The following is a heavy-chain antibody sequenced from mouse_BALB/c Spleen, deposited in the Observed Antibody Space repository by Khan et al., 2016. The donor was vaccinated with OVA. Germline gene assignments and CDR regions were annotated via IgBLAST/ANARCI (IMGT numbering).Heavy chain of an antibody. CDR3: ARNYDYDEGLGY. J-gene: IGHJ3*01. D-gene: IGHD2-4*01. CDR1: GFSLTSYG. Sequence: VQLKESGPGLVHPSQSLSITCTVSGFSLTSYGIHWVRQSPGKGLEWLGEIWSGGSTDYDAAFISRLSISKENSKSNVFFKLNSLQGNDTAIYYGARNYDYDEGLGYWGQGTLVTVSA. CDR2: IWSGGST. V-gene: IGHV2-2*02.